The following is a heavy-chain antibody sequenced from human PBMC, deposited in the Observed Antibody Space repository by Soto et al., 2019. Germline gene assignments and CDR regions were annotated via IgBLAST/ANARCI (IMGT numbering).Heavy chain of an antibody. D-gene: IGHD2-21*02. CDR1: GYGFTSYW. CDR2: IDPSDSYT. V-gene: IGHV5-10-1*01. J-gene: IGHJ6*02. CDR3: ARRLTYCGGDCSSDYYYYYGMDV. Sequence: GESLKISCKGSGYGFTSYWISWVRQMPGKGLEWMGRIDPSDSYTNYSPSFQGHVTISADKSISTAYLQWSSLKASDTAMYYCARRLTYCGGDCSSDYYYYYGMDVWGQGTTVTVSS.